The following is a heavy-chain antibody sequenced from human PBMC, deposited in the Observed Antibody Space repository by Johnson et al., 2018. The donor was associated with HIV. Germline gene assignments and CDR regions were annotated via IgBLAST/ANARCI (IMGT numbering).Heavy chain of an antibody. CDR3: AKGPWDLPHAFDI. CDR1: GFTFDDYA. Sequence: VQLVESGGGLVQPGRSLRLSCVASGFTFDDYAMHWVRQAPGKGLEWVSGISGSGVTDYADSVKGRFIISRDNSKNTLYLQMNSLRVEDTAVYYCAKGPWDLPHAFDIWGQGTMVTVS. D-gene: IGHD1-26*01. CDR2: ISGSGVT. V-gene: IGHV3-23*04. J-gene: IGHJ3*02.